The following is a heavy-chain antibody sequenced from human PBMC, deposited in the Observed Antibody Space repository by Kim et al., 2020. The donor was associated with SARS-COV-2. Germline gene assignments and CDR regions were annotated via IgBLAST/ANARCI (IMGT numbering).Heavy chain of an antibody. V-gene: IGHV4-59*13. Sequence: SETLSLTCTVSGGSISSYYWSWIRQPPGKGLEWIGYIYYSGSTNYNPSLKSRVTISVDTSKNQFSLKLSSVTAADTAVYYCARDRTAMALHYGMDVWGQGTTVTVSS. CDR3: ARDRTAMALHYGMDV. CDR1: GGSISSYY. J-gene: IGHJ6*02. D-gene: IGHD5-18*01. CDR2: IYYSGST.